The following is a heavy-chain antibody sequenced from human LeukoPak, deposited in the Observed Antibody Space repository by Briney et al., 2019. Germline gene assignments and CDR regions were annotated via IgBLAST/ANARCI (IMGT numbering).Heavy chain of an antibody. V-gene: IGHV3-49*04. CDR2: IRSKAYGGTT. CDR3: TRDPDAFDI. CDR1: GFTFGDYA. Sequence: GGSLRLSCTASGFTFGDYAMSWVRLAPGKGLEWVGFIRSKAYGGTTEYAASVKGRFTISRDDSKSIAYLQMNSLKTEDTAVYYCTRDPDAFDIWGQGTMVTVSS. J-gene: IGHJ3*02.